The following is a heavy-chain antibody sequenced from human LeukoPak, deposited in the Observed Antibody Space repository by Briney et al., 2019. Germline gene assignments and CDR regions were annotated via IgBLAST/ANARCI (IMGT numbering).Heavy chain of an antibody. V-gene: IGHV4-59*01. Sequence: PSETLSLTCNVSGGSISGYHWSWIRQPPGKGLEWLGYIYYSGSSNYNPFLKSRVTMSADTSKNQFSLKLSSVTAADTAVYHCARVPRSYYYYYYMDVWGKGTTVTVSS. CDR3: ARVPRSYYYYYYMDV. CDR1: GGSISGYH. J-gene: IGHJ6*03. CDR2: IYYSGSS.